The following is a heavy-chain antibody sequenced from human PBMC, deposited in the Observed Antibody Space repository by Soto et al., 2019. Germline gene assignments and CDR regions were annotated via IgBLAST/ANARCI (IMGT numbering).Heavy chain of an antibody. CDR2: ISSTARNAT. Sequence: EVQLVESGGGLVQPGGSLRLSCAASGFTFSDYSMNWLRQAPGKGLEWVSYISSTARNATYYADSVRGRFTISRDNAKNSLYLQMSSLRDEDAAVYYCARRGMTAFDYWGQGILVTVSS. CDR1: GFTFSDYS. J-gene: IGHJ4*02. D-gene: IGHD3-16*01. V-gene: IGHV3-48*02. CDR3: ARRGMTAFDY.